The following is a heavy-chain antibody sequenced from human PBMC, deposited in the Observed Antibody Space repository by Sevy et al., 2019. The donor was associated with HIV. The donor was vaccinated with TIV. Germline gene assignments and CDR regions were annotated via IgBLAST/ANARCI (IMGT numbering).Heavy chain of an antibody. CDR2: IWYDGSNK. D-gene: IGHD2-21*02. Sequence: GGSLRLSCAASGFNFSIYGMHWVRQAPGKGLEWVALIWYDGSNKYYVDSVKGRFTIFRDNSKNTVYLQMNSLRAEDTAVYYCARGRDCGNFDYWGQGTLVTVSS. CDR3: ARGRDCGNFDY. CDR1: GFNFSIYG. V-gene: IGHV3-33*01. J-gene: IGHJ4*02.